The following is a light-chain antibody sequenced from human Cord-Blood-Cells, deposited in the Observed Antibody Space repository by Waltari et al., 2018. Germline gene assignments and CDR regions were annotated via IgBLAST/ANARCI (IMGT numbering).Light chain of an antibody. CDR1: QGISSY. V-gene: IGKV1-9*01. J-gene: IGKJ2*03. Sequence: DSQFTQSPSCHSASVGDRVTITCRASQGISSYLAWYQQKPGNAPKLLIYAASTLQSGVPSRFSGSGSGTEFTLTISSLQPEDFAAYYCQQLNSYPYSFGQGTKLEIK. CDR3: QQLNSYPYS. CDR2: AAS.